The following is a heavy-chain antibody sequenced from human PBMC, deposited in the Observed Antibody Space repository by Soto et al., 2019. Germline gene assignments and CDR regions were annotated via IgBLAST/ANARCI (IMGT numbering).Heavy chain of an antibody. D-gene: IGHD3-3*01. J-gene: IGHJ6*02. V-gene: IGHV3-23*01. CDR1: GFTFSSYD. Sequence: EVQLLESGGGLVQPGGSLRLSCAASGFTFSSYDMTWVRQGPGKGLEWVSSISGSDSRTYDADSAKGRFTISRDNSKNMVYLQMNSLRAEDTAVYYCARYIPIYGVVNYGMDVWGQGTTVTVSS. CDR2: ISGSDSRT. CDR3: ARYIPIYGVVNYGMDV.